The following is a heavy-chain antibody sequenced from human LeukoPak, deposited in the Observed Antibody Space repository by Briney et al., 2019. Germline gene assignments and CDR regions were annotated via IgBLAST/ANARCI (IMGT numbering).Heavy chain of an antibody. CDR1: GGSISSYY. J-gene: IGHJ5*02. V-gene: IGHV4-59*12. CDR3: ARGGSSGDWFDP. Sequence: SETLSLTCTVSGGSISSYYRSRIRQPPGKGLEWIGHIYYSGSTHYNPSLKSRVTISVDTSKNQFSLKLSSVTAADTAVYYCARGGSSGDWFDPWGQGTLVTVSS. D-gene: IGHD1-26*01. CDR2: IYYSGST.